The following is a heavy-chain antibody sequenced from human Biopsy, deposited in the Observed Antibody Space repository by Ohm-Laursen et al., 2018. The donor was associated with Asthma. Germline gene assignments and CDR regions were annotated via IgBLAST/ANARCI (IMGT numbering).Heavy chain of an antibody. CDR2: LIHVFGTP. CDR3: ARGYSGSDRIVYYYSGLEV. J-gene: IGHJ6*02. V-gene: IGHV1-69*13. CDR1: GDYFSNYA. Sequence: GASVTVSCNASGDYFSNYAISWARQAPGQGLEWMGGLIHVFGTPDHAQMFEGRVTITADESTSTAYMELSSLSSEDTAVYYCARGYSGSDRIVYYYSGLEVWGQGTTVTVSS. D-gene: IGHD5-12*01.